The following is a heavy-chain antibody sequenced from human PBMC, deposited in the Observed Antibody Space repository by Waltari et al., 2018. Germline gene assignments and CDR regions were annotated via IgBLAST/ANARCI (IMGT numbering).Heavy chain of an antibody. V-gene: IGHV4-4*01. CDR3: ARDRGRGIYLDS. CDR1: G. CDR2: VQRSGRT. Sequence: GWSWARPSPGKGLEWIGQVQRSGRTNYNPSFASRVTISIDTSTNHFSLKVTSATAADTAVYFCARDRGRGIYLDSWGQGTLVTVSP. D-gene: IGHD1-1*01. J-gene: IGHJ4*02.